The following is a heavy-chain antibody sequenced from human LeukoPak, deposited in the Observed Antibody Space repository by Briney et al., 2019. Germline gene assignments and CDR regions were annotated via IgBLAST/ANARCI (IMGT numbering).Heavy chain of an antibody. CDR3: ARRPGIAVAGPFGRGSYFDY. V-gene: IGHV4-34*01. J-gene: IGHJ4*02. CDR2: INHSGST. CDR1: GGSISGYY. Sequence: SETLSLTCTVSGGSISGYYWSWIRQPPGKGLEWIGEINHSGSTNYNPSLKSRVTISVDTSKNQFSLKLSSVTAADTAVYYCARRPGIAVAGPFGRGSYFDYWGQGTLVTVSS. D-gene: IGHD6-19*01.